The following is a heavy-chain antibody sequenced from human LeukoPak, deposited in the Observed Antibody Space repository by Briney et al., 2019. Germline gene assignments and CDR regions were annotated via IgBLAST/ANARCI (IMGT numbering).Heavy chain of an antibody. CDR3: ARDRGQTGDGDDYFDY. CDR1: GYTFTSYA. Sequence: ASVKVSCKGSGYTFTSYAMNWVRQAPGQGLEWMGIINPSGGSTSYAQKFQGRVTMTRDTSTSTVYMELSSLRSEDTAVYYCARDRGQTGDGDDYFDYWGQGTLVTVSS. CDR2: INPSGGST. D-gene: IGHD7-27*01. V-gene: IGHV1-46*01. J-gene: IGHJ4*02.